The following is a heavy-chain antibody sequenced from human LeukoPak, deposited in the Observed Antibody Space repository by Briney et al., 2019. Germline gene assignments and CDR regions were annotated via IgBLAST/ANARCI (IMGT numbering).Heavy chain of an antibody. D-gene: IGHD3-10*02. CDR3: AELGITMIGGV. V-gene: IGHV3-48*03. CDR2: ISSSGSTI. Sequence: GGSLTLSCAASGFIFSSYEMNWVSQAPGKGLECVSYISSSGSTIYYADSVKGRFTISRENAKNSLYLQMNSLRAEDTAVYYCAELGITMIGGVWGKGTAVTISS. J-gene: IGHJ6*04. CDR1: GFIFSSYE.